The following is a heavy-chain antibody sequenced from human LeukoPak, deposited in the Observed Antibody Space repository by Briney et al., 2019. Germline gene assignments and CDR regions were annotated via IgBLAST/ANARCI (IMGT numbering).Heavy chain of an antibody. J-gene: IGHJ4*02. Sequence: GGSLRLSCADSGFTFSIYAMSWVRQAPGKGLEWVSTVSPSGGSTHYADSVKGRFTISRDNSKNTLYPQMSSLRADDTAVYFCARYYDILTDYHRFDYWGQGTLVTVSS. V-gene: IGHV3-23*01. D-gene: IGHD3-9*01. CDR3: ARYYDILTDYHRFDY. CDR2: VSPSGGST. CDR1: GFTFSIYA.